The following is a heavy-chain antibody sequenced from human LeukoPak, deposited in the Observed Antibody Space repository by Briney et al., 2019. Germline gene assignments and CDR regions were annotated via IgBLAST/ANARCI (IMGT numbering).Heavy chain of an antibody. CDR3: ARGLQGYRFNP. V-gene: IGHV4-30-4*02. J-gene: IGHJ5*02. D-gene: IGHD3-16*02. CDR1: GGSISSGDYY. Sequence: PSETLSLTCTVSGGSISSGDYYWSWIHQPPGKGLEWIGYIYYSGSTYYNPSLKSRVTISVDTSKNQFSLKLSSVTAADTAVYYCARGLQGYRFNPWGQGTLVTVSS. CDR2: IYYSGST.